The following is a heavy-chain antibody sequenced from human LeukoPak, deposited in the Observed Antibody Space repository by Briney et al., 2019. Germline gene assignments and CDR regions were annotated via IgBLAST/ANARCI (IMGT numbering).Heavy chain of an antibody. D-gene: IGHD5-12*01. CDR3: AKDHGYSGYGEDFDY. CDR1: GYTFTGYW. Sequence: GASVKLSCKAFGYTFTGYWMHWVRQAPGQGPEWMGVISPSGGSTIYAQKFKGRVTLTRDMSTSTDYLELSSLRSEDTAVYYCAKDHGYSGYGEDFDYWGQGTLVTVSS. V-gene: IGHV1-46*01. J-gene: IGHJ4*02. CDR2: ISPSGGST.